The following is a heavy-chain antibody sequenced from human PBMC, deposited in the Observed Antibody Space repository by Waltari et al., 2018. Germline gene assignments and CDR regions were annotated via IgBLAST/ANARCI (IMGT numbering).Heavy chain of an antibody. CDR3: ARWGCSGGNCPKYAFDI. J-gene: IGHJ3*02. Sequence: QVQLVQSGAEVKKPGSSVKVSCKASGGTFSSYTISWVRQAPGQGLEWMGRIIPILGIANYAQKFQGRVTITADKSTSTAYMELSSLRAEDTAVYYCARWGCSGGNCPKYAFDIWGQGTMVTVSS. D-gene: IGHD2-15*01. V-gene: IGHV1-69*02. CDR1: GGTFSSYT. CDR2: IIPILGIA.